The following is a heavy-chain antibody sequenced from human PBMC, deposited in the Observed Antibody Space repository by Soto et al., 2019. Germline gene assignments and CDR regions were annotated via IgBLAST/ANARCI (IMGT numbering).Heavy chain of an antibody. J-gene: IGHJ5*02. CDR3: ARDNADIWFGEFLFDP. Sequence: GGSLRLSCAASGFTFSSYSMNWVRQAPGKGLEWVSSISSSSSYIYYADSVKGRFTISRDNAKNSLYLQMNSLRAEDTAVYYCARDNADIWFGEFLFDPWGQGTLVTVSS. CDR1: GFTFSSYS. CDR2: ISSSSSYI. D-gene: IGHD3-10*01. V-gene: IGHV3-21*01.